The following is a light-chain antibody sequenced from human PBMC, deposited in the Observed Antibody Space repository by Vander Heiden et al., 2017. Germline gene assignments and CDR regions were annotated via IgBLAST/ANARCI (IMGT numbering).Light chain of an antibody. V-gene: IGKV1-9*01. CDR1: QGISSY. Sequence: DIQLTQSPSFLSASVVDRVTITCRASQGISSYLAWYQQKPGKAPKLLIYAASTLQSGVPSRFSGSGSGTEFTLTISSLQPEDFATYYCQQLNSYPRTFGQGTKVEIK. CDR3: QQLNSYPRT. J-gene: IGKJ1*01. CDR2: AAS.